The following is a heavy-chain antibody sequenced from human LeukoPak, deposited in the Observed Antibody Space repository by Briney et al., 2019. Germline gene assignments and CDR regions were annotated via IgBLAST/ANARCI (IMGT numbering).Heavy chain of an antibody. D-gene: IGHD1-26*01. Sequence: GGSLRLSCAASGFTFSSYWMHWVRQAPGKGLVWVSRINSDGSSTSYADSVKGRFTISRDNAKNTLHLQMNSLRAEDTAVYYCARGGTSGSLIYWGQGTLVTVSS. CDR3: ARGGTSGSLIY. CDR1: GFTFSSYW. CDR2: INSDGSST. J-gene: IGHJ4*02. V-gene: IGHV3-74*01.